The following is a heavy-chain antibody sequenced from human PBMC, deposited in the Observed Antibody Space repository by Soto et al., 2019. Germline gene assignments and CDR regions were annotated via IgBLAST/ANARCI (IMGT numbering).Heavy chain of an antibody. CDR2: INPNSGVT. CDR1: GYYFTGYY. Sequence: QVQLVQSGAEMKKPGASVKISCKASGYYFTGYYMHWVGQAPGQGLEWMGWINPNSGVTNYAQRFQGRVTMTRDTSISTAYLEVKRLTSDDTAVYYCATNLFSSTSRGSDFDPWGQGTLVIVSS. CDR3: ATNLFSSTSRGSDFDP. J-gene: IGHJ5*02. V-gene: IGHV1-2*02. D-gene: IGHD2-2*01.